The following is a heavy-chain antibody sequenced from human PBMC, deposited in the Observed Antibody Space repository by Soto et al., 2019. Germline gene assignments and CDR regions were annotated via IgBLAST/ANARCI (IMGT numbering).Heavy chain of an antibody. V-gene: IGHV3-30*18. J-gene: IGHJ4*02. CDR3: AKDGYNYGSADF. CDR2: ISSDGSNK. Sequence: PGGSLRLSFAASGFTFSNYGMHWVLQAPGKGLESVALISSDGSNKYYADYVKGRLDISRDNSKNKLYLKMNRLRAEDTAVYYCAKDGYNYGSADFWGQGTLVTVSS. D-gene: IGHD5-18*01. CDR1: GFTFSNYG.